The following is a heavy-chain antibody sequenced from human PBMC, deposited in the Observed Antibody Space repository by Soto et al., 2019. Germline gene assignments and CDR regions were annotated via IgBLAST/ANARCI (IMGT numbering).Heavy chain of an antibody. V-gene: IGHV3-30*18. CDR3: AKGLGGDGDLFDY. D-gene: IGHD4-17*01. J-gene: IGHJ4*02. CDR2: ISYDGSNK. CDR1: RFTFSSYG. Sequence: QVQLVESGGGVVQPGRSLRLSCAASRFTFSSYGMHWVRQAPGKGLEWVAVISYDGSNKYYADSVKGRFTISRDNSKNTLYLQMNSLRAEDTAVYYCAKGLGGDGDLFDYWGQGTLVTVSS.